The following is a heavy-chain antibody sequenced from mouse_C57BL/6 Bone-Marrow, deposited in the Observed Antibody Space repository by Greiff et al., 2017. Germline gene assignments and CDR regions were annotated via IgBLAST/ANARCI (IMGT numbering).Heavy chain of an antibody. J-gene: IGHJ3*01. V-gene: IGHV1-39*01. D-gene: IGHD2-2*01. CDR1: GYSFTDYN. Sequence: EVKLVESGPELVKPGASVKISCKASGYSFTDYNMNWVKQSNGKSLEWIGVINPNYGTTSYNQKFKGKATLTVDQSSSTAYMQLNSLTSEDSAVDYCASPMVTRAWFAYWGQGTLVTVSA. CDR3: ASPMVTRAWFAY. CDR2: INPNYGTT.